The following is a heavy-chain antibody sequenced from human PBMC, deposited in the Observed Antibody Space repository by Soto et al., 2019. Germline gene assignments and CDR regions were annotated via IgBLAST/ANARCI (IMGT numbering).Heavy chain of an antibody. V-gene: IGHV1-69*02. Sequence: SVKVSCKASGGTFSSYTISWVRQAPGQGLEWMGRIIPILGIANYAQKFQGRVTITADKSTSTAYMELSSLRSEDTAVYYCAVTLSVDNNWRYYFDYWGQGALVTVSS. CDR1: GGTFSSYT. CDR3: AVTLSVDNNWRYYFDY. J-gene: IGHJ4*02. CDR2: IIPILGIA. D-gene: IGHD1-1*01.